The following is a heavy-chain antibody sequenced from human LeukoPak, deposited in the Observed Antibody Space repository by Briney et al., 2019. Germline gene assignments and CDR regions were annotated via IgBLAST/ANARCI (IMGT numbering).Heavy chain of an antibody. V-gene: IGHV3-20*04. D-gene: IGHD6-19*01. CDR2: INWNGGST. J-gene: IGHJ3*02. CDR3: ARDIVLIAVAVRGSFDI. Sequence: GGSLRLSCAASGFTFSSYGMSWVRQAPGKGLEWVSGINWNGGSTGYADSVKGRFTISRDNAKNSLYLQMNSLRAEDTALYYCARDIVLIAVAVRGSFDIWGQGTMVTVSS. CDR1: GFTFSSYG.